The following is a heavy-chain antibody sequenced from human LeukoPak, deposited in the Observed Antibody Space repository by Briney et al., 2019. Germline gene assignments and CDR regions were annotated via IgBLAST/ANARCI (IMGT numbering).Heavy chain of an antibody. Sequence: GASVKVSCKASGGTFSSYAISWVRQAPGQGLEWMGIINPSGGSTSYAQKFQGRVTMTRDTSTSTVYMELSSLRSEDTAVYYCARVSSYSSKRSNFDYWGQGTLVTVSS. J-gene: IGHJ4*02. CDR2: INPSGGST. CDR3: ARVSSYSSKRSNFDY. CDR1: GGTFSSYA. D-gene: IGHD5-18*01. V-gene: IGHV1-46*01.